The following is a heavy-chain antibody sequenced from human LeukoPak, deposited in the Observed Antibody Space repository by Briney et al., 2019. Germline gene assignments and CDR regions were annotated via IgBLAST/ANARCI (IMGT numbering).Heavy chain of an antibody. J-gene: IGHJ5*02. Sequence: SETLSLTCTVSGGSISNGDHYWSWIRQHPGKGLEWIGHIYYSGSTYYNPSLKSRGIISVETSKNQFSLKLSSVTAADTAVYYCARRYCSGGSCYSDNWFDPWGQGTLVTVSS. V-gene: IGHV4-31*03. CDR3: ARRYCSGGSCYSDNWFDP. D-gene: IGHD2-15*01. CDR2: IYYSGST. CDR1: GGSISNGDHY.